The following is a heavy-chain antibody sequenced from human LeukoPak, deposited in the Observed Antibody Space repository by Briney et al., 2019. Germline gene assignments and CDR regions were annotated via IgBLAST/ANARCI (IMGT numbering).Heavy chain of an antibody. Sequence: PGGSLRLSCAASGFSFGSYWMHWVRRAPGKGLVWVSRIQSDGSSTDYADSARGRFTISRDNAKNMLFLQMNSLRAEDTAIYYCVRGAPFDFWGQGTLVTVSS. CDR1: GFSFGSYW. CDR2: IQSDGSST. CDR3: VRGAPFDF. V-gene: IGHV3-74*01. J-gene: IGHJ4*02.